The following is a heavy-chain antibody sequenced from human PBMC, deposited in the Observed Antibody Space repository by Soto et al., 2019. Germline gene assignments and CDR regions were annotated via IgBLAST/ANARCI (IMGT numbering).Heavy chain of an antibody. Sequence: EVQLVESGGGLVQPGGSLRLSCAASGFTFSSYWMNWVRQAPGKGLEGVANIKQDGSEKYYVDSVKGRFTISRDNAKNSLYLQMNSLRAEDTAVYYCARELSYYESSGYLSYWGQGTLVTVSS. D-gene: IGHD3-22*01. J-gene: IGHJ4*02. CDR3: ARELSYYESSGYLSY. V-gene: IGHV3-7*04. CDR1: GFTFSSYW. CDR2: IKQDGSEK.